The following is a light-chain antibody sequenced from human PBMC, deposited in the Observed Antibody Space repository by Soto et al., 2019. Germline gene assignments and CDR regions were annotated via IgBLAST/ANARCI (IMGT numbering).Light chain of an antibody. J-gene: IGKJ2*01. CDR2: LGS. CDR3: MQALQTPPYT. CDR1: QSLLHSNGYNF. V-gene: IGKV2-28*01. Sequence: DIVMTQSPLSLPVTPGEPASISCRSSQSLLHSNGYNFLDWYLQKPGQSPQLLIHLGSNRASGVPDRFSGSGSGTDFTLTISRVEAEDVGVYYCMQALQTPPYTFGQGTKVEI.